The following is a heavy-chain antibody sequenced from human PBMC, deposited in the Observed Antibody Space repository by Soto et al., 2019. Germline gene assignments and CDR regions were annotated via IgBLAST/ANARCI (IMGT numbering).Heavy chain of an antibody. CDR3: ARDLGGPDY. Sequence: GGSLRLSCAASGFTLSAYWMHWVRQAPGRGLEWVSRLSSDGFGTAYADSVKGRFHISRDNARNTLFLQMNGLRAEDTAVYYCARDLGGPDYWGRGXLVTVYS. J-gene: IGHJ4*02. V-gene: IGHV3-74*03. CDR2: LSSDGFGT. CDR1: GFTLSAYW. D-gene: IGHD3-16*01.